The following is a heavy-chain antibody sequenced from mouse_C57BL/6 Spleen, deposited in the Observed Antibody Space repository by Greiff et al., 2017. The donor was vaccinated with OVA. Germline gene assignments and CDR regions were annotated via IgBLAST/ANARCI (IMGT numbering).Heavy chain of an antibody. CDR3: ARWEFITTVVADDYYAMDY. J-gene: IGHJ4*01. CDR2: IYPGSGST. D-gene: IGHD1-1*01. Sequence: QVQLQQPGAELVKPGASVKMSCKASGYTFTSYWITWVKQRPGQGLEWIGDIYPGSGSTNYNEKFKSKATLTVDTSSSTAYMQLSSLTSEDSAVYYCARWEFITTVVADDYYAMDYWGQGTSVTVSS. CDR1: GYTFTSYW. V-gene: IGHV1-55*01.